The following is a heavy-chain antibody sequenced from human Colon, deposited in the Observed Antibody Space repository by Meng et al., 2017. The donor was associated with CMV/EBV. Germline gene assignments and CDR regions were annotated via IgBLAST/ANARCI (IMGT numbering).Heavy chain of an antibody. Sequence: GGSLRLSCAASGFTFSASTMHWVRQTPGKVLEWVSFIHINGGDEQYADAVRGRFTISRDNSKNTLYLPMSSLRADDTAVYYCADDFWMERGYWGPGTLVTVSS. CDR2: IHINGGDE. CDR3: ADDFWMERGY. J-gene: IGHJ4*02. CDR1: GFTFSAST. D-gene: IGHD3-3*01. V-gene: IGHV3-30*02.